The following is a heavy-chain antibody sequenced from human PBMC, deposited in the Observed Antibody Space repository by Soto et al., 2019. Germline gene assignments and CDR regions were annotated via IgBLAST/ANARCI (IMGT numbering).Heavy chain of an antibody. CDR1: GYTFTSYG. Sequence: ASVKVSFKASGYTFTSYGISWVRQAPGQGLEWMGWISAYNGNTNYAQKLQGRVTMTTDTPTSTAYMELRSLRSDDTAVYYCARLTVAGTYGRYYYYYYMDVWGKGTTVTVSS. CDR2: ISAYNGNT. CDR3: ARLTVAGTYGRYYYYYYMDV. J-gene: IGHJ6*03. V-gene: IGHV1-18*01. D-gene: IGHD6-19*01.